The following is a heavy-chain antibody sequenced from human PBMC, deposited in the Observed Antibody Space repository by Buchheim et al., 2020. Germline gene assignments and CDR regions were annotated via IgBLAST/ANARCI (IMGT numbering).Heavy chain of an antibody. CDR2: ISYDGSNK. Sequence: QVQLVESGGGVVQPGRSLRLSCAASGFTFSSYGMHWVRQAPGKGLEWVAVISYDGSNKYYAYSVKGRFTISRDNSKNTLYLQMNSLRAEVTAVYYCAKDGEGYSGYGGLDYWGQGTL. V-gene: IGHV3-30*18. CDR3: AKDGEGYSGYGGLDY. CDR1: GFTFSSYG. J-gene: IGHJ4*02. D-gene: IGHD5-12*01.